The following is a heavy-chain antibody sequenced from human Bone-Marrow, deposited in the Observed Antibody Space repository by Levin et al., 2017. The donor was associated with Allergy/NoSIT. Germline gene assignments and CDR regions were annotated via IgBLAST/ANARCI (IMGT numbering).Heavy chain of an antibody. Sequence: GESLKISCAASGFTFNRFILYWVRQSPGKGLEWVALISYDGSTEYHVESVKGRFTISRDNFNNTLFLQMNSLRSEDTAVYYCARGIWFGEFPYYYYYGMDVWGQGTTVTVSS. J-gene: IGHJ6*02. CDR1: GFTFNRFI. CDR3: ARGIWFGEFPYYYYYGMDV. V-gene: IGHV3-30*04. D-gene: IGHD3-10*01. CDR2: ISYDGSTE.